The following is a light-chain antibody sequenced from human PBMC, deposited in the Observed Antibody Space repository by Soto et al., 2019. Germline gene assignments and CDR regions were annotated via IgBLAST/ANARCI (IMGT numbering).Light chain of an antibody. CDR2: EVS. J-gene: IGLJ7*01. CDR1: SSDVGSHNL. V-gene: IGLV2-23*02. Sequence: QSALTQPASVSGSPGQSITISCTETSSDVGSHNLVSWYQQHPGQAPKLMIYEVSKRPLGVSTRFSASKSGNTASLTISGLRAEDEADYYCCSYGGSRAVFGGGTQLTVL. CDR3: CSYGGSRAV.